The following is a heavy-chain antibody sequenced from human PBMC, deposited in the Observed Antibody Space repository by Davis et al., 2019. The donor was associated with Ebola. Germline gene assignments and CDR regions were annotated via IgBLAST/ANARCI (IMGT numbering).Heavy chain of an antibody. CDR3: ARANSGLTSDWFDP. J-gene: IGHJ5*02. D-gene: IGHD6-25*01. CDR1: GGSISFYY. V-gene: IGHV4-59*01. CDR2: VHSSGST. Sequence: MPGGSLRLSCSISGGSISFYYWSWIRQSPGKGLEWLGYVHSSGSTNYNPSLKSRVTMSIDTSNNQISLTLTSVTAADTAVYYCARANSGLTSDWFDPWGQGTLVTVSS.